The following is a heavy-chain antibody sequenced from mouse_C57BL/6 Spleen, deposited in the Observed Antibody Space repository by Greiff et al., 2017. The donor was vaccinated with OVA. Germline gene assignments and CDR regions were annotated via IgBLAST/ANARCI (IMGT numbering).Heavy chain of an antibody. J-gene: IGHJ4*01. CDR3: ARLDYDGMDY. CDR2: ISSGSSTI. CDR1: GFTFSDYG. V-gene: IGHV5-17*01. Sequence: EVQVVASWGGLVKPGGSLKLSCAASGFTFSDYGMHWVRQAPEKGLEWVAYISSGSSTIYYADTVKGRFTISRDNAKNTLFLQMTSLRSEDTAMYYCARLDYDGMDYWGQGTSVTVSS.